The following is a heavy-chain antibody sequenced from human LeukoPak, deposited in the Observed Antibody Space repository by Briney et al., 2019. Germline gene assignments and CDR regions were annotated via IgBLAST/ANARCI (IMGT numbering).Heavy chain of an antibody. CDR2: IYYSGST. Sequence: PSETLSLTCTVSGGSISSYYWSWIRQPPGKGLEWIGYIYYSGSTNYNLSLKSRVTISVDTSKNQFSLKLSSVTAADTAVYYCARGATVTTVAFDIWGQGTMVTVSS. D-gene: IGHD4-17*01. J-gene: IGHJ3*02. CDR3: ARGATVTTVAFDI. CDR1: GGSISSYY. V-gene: IGHV4-59*08.